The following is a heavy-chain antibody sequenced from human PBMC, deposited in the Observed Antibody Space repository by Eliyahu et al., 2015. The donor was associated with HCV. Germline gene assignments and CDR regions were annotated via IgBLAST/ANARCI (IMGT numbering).Heavy chain of an antibody. Sequence: QVQLVQSGPEVKNPGASVKVSCRASTXTFRSYGISWVRQAPGQGPEWMGWIRRFHGNTDYAQSVKDRLTLTTDTFTSTVYMELRSLRFDDTAMYYCAVVERCRNTNCYADAFDVWGQGTLVTVSS. CDR3: AVVERCRNTNCYADAFDV. J-gene: IGHJ3*01. D-gene: IGHD2-2*01. V-gene: IGHV1-18*01. CDR1: TXTFRSYG. CDR2: IRRFHGNT.